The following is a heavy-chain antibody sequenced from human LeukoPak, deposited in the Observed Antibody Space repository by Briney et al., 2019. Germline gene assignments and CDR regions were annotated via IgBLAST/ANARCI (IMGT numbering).Heavy chain of an antibody. Sequence: PSETLSLTCTVSGGSISSSSYYWGWIRQPPGKGLEWIGEINHSGSTNYNPSLKNRVTISVDTSKNQFSLKLSSVTAADTAVYYCARLSSVLLWFGEGHDDYYYMDVWGKGTTVTISS. D-gene: IGHD3-10*01. V-gene: IGHV4-39*07. CDR1: GGSISSSSYY. J-gene: IGHJ6*03. CDR2: INHSGST. CDR3: ARLSSVLLWFGEGHDDYYYMDV.